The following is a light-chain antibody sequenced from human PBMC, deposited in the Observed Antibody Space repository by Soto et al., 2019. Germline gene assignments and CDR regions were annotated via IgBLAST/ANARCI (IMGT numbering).Light chain of an antibody. CDR3: CSYAGSSTFEG. Sequence: QSALTQPASVSGSPGQSITISCTGTSSDVGSYNLVSWYQQHPGKAPKLMIYEGSKRPSGVSNRFSGSKSGNTASLTISGLQAEDEADYYCCSYAGSSTFEGFGTGTKLTVL. V-gene: IGLV2-23*03. J-gene: IGLJ1*01. CDR2: EGS. CDR1: SSDVGSYNL.